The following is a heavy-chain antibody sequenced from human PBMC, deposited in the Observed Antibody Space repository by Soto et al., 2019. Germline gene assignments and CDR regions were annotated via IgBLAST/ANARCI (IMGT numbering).Heavy chain of an antibody. Sequence: SETLSLTCTVSGGSISSSSYYWGWIRQPPGKGLEWIGSIYYSGSTYYNPSLKSRVTISVDTSKNQFSLKLSSVTAADTAVYYCARHVDSTASTAFDIWGQGTMVTVSS. CDR1: GGSISSSSYY. D-gene: IGHD2-8*02. CDR3: ARHVDSTASTAFDI. J-gene: IGHJ3*02. V-gene: IGHV4-39*01. CDR2: IYYSGST.